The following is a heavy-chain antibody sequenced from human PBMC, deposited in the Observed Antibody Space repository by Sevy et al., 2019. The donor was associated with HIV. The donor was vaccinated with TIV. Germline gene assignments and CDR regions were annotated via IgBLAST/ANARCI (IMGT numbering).Heavy chain of an antibody. CDR1: GFTFSSYG. Sequence: GGSLRLSCVASGFTFSSYGMHWVRQAPGKGLEWVAVIWYDGSNKYYADSVKGRFTISRDNSKNTLYLQMNSLRAEDTAVYYCARDCSGGSCYSDYWGQGTLVTVSS. CDR2: IWYDGSNK. D-gene: IGHD2-15*01. CDR3: ARDCSGGSCYSDY. V-gene: IGHV3-33*01. J-gene: IGHJ4*02.